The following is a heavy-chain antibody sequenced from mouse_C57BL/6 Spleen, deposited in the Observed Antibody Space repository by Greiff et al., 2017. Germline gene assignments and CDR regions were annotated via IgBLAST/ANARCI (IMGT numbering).Heavy chain of an antibody. J-gene: IGHJ3*01. D-gene: IGHD3-3*01. Sequence: VQLQQPGAELVMPGASVKLSCKASGYTFTSYWIHWVKQRPGQGLEWIGEIDPSDSYTNYNQKFKGKSTLTVDKSSSTAYMQLSSLTSEDSAVYYCARRDFAYWGQGTLVTVSA. CDR3: ARRDFAY. V-gene: IGHV1-69*01. CDR2: IDPSDSYT. CDR1: GYTFTSYW.